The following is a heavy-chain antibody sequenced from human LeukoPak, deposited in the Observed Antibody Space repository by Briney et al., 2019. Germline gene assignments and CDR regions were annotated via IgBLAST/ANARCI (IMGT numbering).Heavy chain of an antibody. V-gene: IGHV3-30-3*01. CDR2: ISYDGARK. CDR3: ARDNNWNDGDAFDI. J-gene: IGHJ3*02. CDR1: GFTFSSYA. Sequence: GGSLRLSCAASGFTFSSYAMHWVRQAPGKGLEWVALISYDGARKYYADSVKGRFTISRDNSKNTLYLQMNSLRAEDTAVYYCARDNNWNDGDAFDIWGQGTMVTVSS. D-gene: IGHD1-20*01.